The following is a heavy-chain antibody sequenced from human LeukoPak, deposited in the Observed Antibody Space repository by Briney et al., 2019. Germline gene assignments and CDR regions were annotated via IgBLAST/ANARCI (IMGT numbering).Heavy chain of an antibody. Sequence: PPGTLSLTCGVSGGSIDITNYWSWVRQTPGKELEWSGGIPHSGTRNYNPSFRRRVAMSLDGANNQLSLSLTPVTAADTAVYYCTRESRPFCPFAYWGQGVLVTVSS. V-gene: IGHV4-4*03. CDR3: TRESRPFCPFAY. CDR2: IPHSGTR. CDR1: GGSIDITNY. D-gene: IGHD2-2*01. J-gene: IGHJ4*02.